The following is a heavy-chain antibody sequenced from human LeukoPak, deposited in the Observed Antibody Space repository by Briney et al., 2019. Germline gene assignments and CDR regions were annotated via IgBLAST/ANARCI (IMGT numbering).Heavy chain of an antibody. D-gene: IGHD3-16*01. V-gene: IGHV1-8*01. CDR1: GYTFTSYD. J-gene: IGHJ4*02. CDR3: ARAQLWAYRFAY. Sequence: ASLRDSCKASGYTFTSYDINWVRQAAGQGIEWMGWMDPNIGNTGYAQKFQGGVTIPRNISTSTAYMEPSSLRSEDTAVYYCARAQLWAYRFAYRGQGNLLTVSS. CDR2: MDPNIGNT.